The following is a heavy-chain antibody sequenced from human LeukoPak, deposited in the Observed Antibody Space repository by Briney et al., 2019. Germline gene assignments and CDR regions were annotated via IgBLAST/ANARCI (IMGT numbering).Heavy chain of an antibody. V-gene: IGHV3-23*01. CDR1: GFTFSSYA. CDR3: AKIYDSSGYYSY. CDR2: ISGGGGST. Sequence: GGSLRLSCAASGFTFSSYAMSWVRQAPGKGLEWVSAISGGGGSTYYADSVKGRFTISRDNSKNTLYLQMNSLRAEDTAVYYCAKIYDSSGYYSYWGQGTLVTVSS. J-gene: IGHJ4*02. D-gene: IGHD3-22*01.